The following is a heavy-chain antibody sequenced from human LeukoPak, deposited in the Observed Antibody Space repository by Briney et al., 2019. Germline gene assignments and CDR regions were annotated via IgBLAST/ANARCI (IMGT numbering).Heavy chain of an antibody. Sequence: GRSLRLSCAASGFTFDDYAMHWVRQAPGKGLEWVSGISWNSGNLDYADSVKGRFTISRDNSKNTLYLQMNSLRAEDTAVYYCASLSGDYLGYWGQGTLVTVSS. J-gene: IGHJ4*02. CDR3: ASLSGDYLGY. CDR2: ISWNSGNL. V-gene: IGHV3-9*01. CDR1: GFTFDDYA. D-gene: IGHD1-26*01.